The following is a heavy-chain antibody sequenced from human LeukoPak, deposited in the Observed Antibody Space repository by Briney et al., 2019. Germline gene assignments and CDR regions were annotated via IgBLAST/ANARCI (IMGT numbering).Heavy chain of an antibody. CDR2: ISGSGGST. Sequence: GGSLRLSCAASGFTFSRHGMNWVRQAPGKGLEWVSAISGSGGSTYYADSVKGRFTISRDNSKNTLYLQMNSLRAEDTAVYYCAKSLSSDYYYLDSYFDYWGQGTLVTVSS. D-gene: IGHD3-22*01. J-gene: IGHJ4*02. CDR3: AKSLSSDYYYLDSYFDY. CDR1: GFTFSRHG. V-gene: IGHV3-23*01.